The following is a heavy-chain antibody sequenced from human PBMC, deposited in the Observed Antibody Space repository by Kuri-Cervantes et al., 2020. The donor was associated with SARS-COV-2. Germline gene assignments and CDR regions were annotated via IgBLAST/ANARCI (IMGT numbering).Heavy chain of an antibody. CDR3: ARSPSNGDYDGWFDY. CDR1: GYTFTSYY. V-gene: IGHV1-46*01. CDR2: INPSGGIT. J-gene: IGHJ4*02. D-gene: IGHD4-17*01. Sequence: ASVKVSCKASGYTFTSYYMHWVRQAPGQGLEWMGIINPSGGITSYAQKFQGRVTMTRGTSTSTVYLELSSLRSEDTAVYYCARSPSNGDYDGWFDYWGQGTLVTVSS.